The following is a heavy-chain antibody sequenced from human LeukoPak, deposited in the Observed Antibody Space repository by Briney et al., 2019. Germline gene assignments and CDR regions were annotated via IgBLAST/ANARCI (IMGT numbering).Heavy chain of an antibody. CDR1: GFTFSSYS. V-gene: IGHV3-21*01. D-gene: IGHD2-2*01. CDR2: ISSSSSYI. CDR3: ARDLVGCSTSCYRF. Sequence: GGSLRLSCAASGFTFSSYSMNWVRQAPGKGLEWVSSISSSSSYIYYADSVKGRFTISRDNAKNSLYLQMNSLRAGDTAVYYCARDLVGCSTSCYRFWGQGTLVTVSS. J-gene: IGHJ4*02.